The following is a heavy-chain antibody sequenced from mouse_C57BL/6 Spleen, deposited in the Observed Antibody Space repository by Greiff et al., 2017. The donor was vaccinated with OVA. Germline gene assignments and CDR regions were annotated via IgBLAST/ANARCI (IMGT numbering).Heavy chain of an antibody. J-gene: IGHJ2*01. CDR3: VGCYHGFDY. D-gene: IGHD3-3*01. V-gene: IGHV10-1*01. CDR1: GFSFNTYA. Sequence: EVKLMESGGGLVQPKGSLKLSCTASGFSFNTYAMNWVRQAPGTGLEWVARIRTKSNNYEKYYADAVKDRFTVSRDDSESMLYLQMNNLKVEDTAMYFCVGCYHGFDYWGQGTTLTVSA. CDR2: IRTKSNNYEK.